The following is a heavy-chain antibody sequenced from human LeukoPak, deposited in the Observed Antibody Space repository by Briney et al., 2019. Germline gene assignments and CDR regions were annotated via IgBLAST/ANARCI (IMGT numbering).Heavy chain of an antibody. CDR2: INTNTGNP. D-gene: IGHD3-9*01. CDR1: GYTFTSYA. V-gene: IGHV7-4-1*02. CDR3: ARGGYYDILTGYYNSRLKFDP. J-gene: IGHJ5*02. Sequence: ASVKVSCKASGYTFTSYAMNWVRQAPGQGLEWMGWINTNTGNPTYAQGFTGRFVFSLDTSVSTAYLQISSLKAEDTAVYYCARGGYYDILTGYYNSRLKFDPWGQGTLVTVSS.